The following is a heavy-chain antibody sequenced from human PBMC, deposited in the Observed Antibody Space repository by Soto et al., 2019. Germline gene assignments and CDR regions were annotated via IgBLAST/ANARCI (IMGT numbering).Heavy chain of an antibody. CDR2: ISSSSSYI. D-gene: IGHD2-2*01. V-gene: IGHV3-21*01. CDR1: GFTFSSYS. J-gene: IGHJ5*02. CDR3: ARSPDCSSTSCYLNWFDP. Sequence: TGGSLRLSCAASGFTFSSYSMNWVRQAPGKGLEWVSSISSSSSYIYYADSVKGRFTISRDNAKNSLYLQMNSLRAEDTAVYYCARSPDCSSTSCYLNWFDPWGQGTLVTVSS.